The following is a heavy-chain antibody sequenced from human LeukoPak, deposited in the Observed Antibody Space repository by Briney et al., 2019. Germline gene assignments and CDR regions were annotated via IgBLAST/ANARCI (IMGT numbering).Heavy chain of an antibody. D-gene: IGHD6-19*01. CDR3: AKLAVAARTAIFDY. J-gene: IGHJ4*02. CDR1: GGSISSSNW. Sequence: SGTLSLTCAVSGGSISSSNWRSWVRQPPGKGLEWIGEIYHSGSTNYNPSLKSRVTISVDKSKNQFSLKLSSVTAADTAVYYCAKLAVAARTAIFDYWGQGTLVTVSS. CDR2: IYHSGST. V-gene: IGHV4-4*02.